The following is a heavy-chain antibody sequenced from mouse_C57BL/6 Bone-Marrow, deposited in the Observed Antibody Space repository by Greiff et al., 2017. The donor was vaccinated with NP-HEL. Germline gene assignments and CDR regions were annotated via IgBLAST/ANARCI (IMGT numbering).Heavy chain of an antibody. Sequence: QVQLQQSGAELVRPGTSVKVSCKASGYAFTNYLIEWVKQRLGQGLGWIGVINPGSGGTNYNEKFKGKATLTADKSSSTAYMQLSSLTSEDSAVYFCARRDYDEAYWGQGTLVTVSA. J-gene: IGHJ3*01. CDR1: GYAFTNYL. D-gene: IGHD2-4*01. CDR2: INPGSGGT. V-gene: IGHV1-54*01. CDR3: ARRDYDEAY.